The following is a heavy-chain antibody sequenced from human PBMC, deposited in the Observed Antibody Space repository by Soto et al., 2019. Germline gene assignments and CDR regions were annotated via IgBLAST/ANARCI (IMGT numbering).Heavy chain of an antibody. D-gene: IGHD3-10*01. Sequence: EVQLLESGGGLVQPGGSLSLSCAASGFTFSSYPMSWARRPPGKGLEWFSGFGSSGGRTYYADSLKGRFTISRDNSKNTLFLRMNRPRVEDTAVYYCMRPAPRGRHYFYFGMDVWGQGTTVTVSS. J-gene: IGHJ6*02. CDR3: MRPAPRGRHYFYFGMDV. V-gene: IGHV3-23*01. CDR1: GFTFSSYP. CDR2: FGSSGGRT.